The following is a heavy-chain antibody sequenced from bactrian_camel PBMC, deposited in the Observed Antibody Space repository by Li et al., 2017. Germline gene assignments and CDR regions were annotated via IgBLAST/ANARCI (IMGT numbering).Heavy chain of an antibody. Sequence: VQLVESGGGSVQAGGSLTLSCTASEFTFEDSDVGWYRQVPDFECEWISTISSDGGATYADSVKGRFTISQDNSKTTTWLQMNNLKLDDTAMYYCAPDSSPQMGCYWTRGTQVTVS. D-gene: IGHD3*01. CDR1: EFTFEDSD. V-gene: IGHV3S63*01. CDR2: ISSDGGA. CDR3: APDSSPQMGCY. J-gene: IGHJ4*01.